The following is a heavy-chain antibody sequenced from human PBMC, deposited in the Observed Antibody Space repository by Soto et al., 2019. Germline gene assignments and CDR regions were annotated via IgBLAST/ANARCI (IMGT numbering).Heavy chain of an antibody. Sequence: GASVKVSCKACGYTFTSYGISWVRQAPGQGLEWVGWISAYNGNTNYAQKLQGRVTMTTDTSTSTAYMELRSLRSDDTAVYYCARWNYDRNWFDPWGQGTLVTVSS. CDR1: GYTFTSYG. J-gene: IGHJ5*02. CDR3: ARWNYDRNWFDP. V-gene: IGHV1-18*01. D-gene: IGHD1-7*01. CDR2: ISAYNGNT.